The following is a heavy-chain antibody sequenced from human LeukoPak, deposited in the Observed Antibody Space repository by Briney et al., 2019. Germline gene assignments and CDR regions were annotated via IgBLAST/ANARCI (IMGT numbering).Heavy chain of an antibody. D-gene: IGHD6-6*01. CDR3: ARDLSDFYRISSSSNDY. J-gene: IGHJ4*02. CDR2: ISSSSSYI. V-gene: IGHV3-21*01. CDR1: GFTFSSYS. Sequence: PGGSLRLSCVASGFTFSSYSSYWMNWVRQAPGKGLEWVSSISSSSSYIYYADSVKGRFTISRDNAKNSLYLQMNSLRAEDTAVYYCARDLSDFYRISSSSNDYWGQGTLVTVSS.